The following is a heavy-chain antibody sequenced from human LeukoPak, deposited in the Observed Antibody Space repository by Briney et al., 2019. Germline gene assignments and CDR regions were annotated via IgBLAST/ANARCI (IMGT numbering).Heavy chain of an antibody. J-gene: IGHJ5*02. CDR3: ARDGLWFGELLGA. Sequence: GGSLRLSCGASGFTFGTYWMHWVRQAPGKGLVWVSGINSDGGTTTYADSVKGRFTISRDNAKNTLYLQMNSLRAEDTAVYYCARDGLWFGELLGAWGQGTLVTVSS. CDR2: INSDGGTT. V-gene: IGHV3-74*01. D-gene: IGHD3-10*01. CDR1: GFTFGTYW.